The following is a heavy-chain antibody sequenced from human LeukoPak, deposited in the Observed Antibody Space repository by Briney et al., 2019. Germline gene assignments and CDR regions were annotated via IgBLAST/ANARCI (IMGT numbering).Heavy chain of an antibody. CDR2: IYPSDSVT. J-gene: IGHJ4*02. V-gene: IGHV5-51*01. Sequence: GESLKVSCKDSGYRFTSYWIGWVRQMPGKGLEWMGIIYPSDSVTRYSPSFQGQVTISADKSISTAYLQWSSLKASDTAMYYCARAGDFWSGYFSYWGQGTLVTVSS. CDR3: ARAGDFWSGYFSY. D-gene: IGHD3-3*01. CDR1: GYRFTSYW.